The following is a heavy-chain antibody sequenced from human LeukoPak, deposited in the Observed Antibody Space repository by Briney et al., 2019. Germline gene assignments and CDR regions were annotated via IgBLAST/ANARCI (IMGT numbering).Heavy chain of an antibody. V-gene: IGHV1-8*01. J-gene: IGHJ4*02. CDR1: GYTFTNYD. D-gene: IGHD6-19*01. CDR2: MNPNNDNT. Sequence: ASVKVSCKASGYTFTNYDINWVRQATGQGLEWMGWMNPNNDNTGYAQRFQGRVTMTWNPSITTFYMELSSLRSEDTAVYYCARGGGSGWGYYFDYWGQGTLVTVSP. CDR3: ARGGGSGWGYYFDY.